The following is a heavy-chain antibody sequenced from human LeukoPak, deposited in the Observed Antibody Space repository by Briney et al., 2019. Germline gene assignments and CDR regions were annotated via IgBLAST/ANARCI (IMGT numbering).Heavy chain of an antibody. CDR3: ARVGGDCSSTSCYIVP. V-gene: IGHV1-18*01. CDR1: GYTFTIYG. J-gene: IGHJ5*02. D-gene: IGHD2-2*03. CDR2: ISAYNGNT. Sequence: ASVTLSFTASGYTFTIYGISWVRQAPGQGLEWMGWISAYNGNTNYAQKLQGRVTMTTDTSTSTAYMELRSLRSDDTAVYYCARVGGDCSSTSCYIVPWGQGTLVSVSS.